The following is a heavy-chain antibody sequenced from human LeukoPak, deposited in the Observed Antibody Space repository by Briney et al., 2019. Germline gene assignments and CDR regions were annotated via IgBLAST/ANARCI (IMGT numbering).Heavy chain of an antibody. CDR3: ARHGADAYYNYYMDV. V-gene: IGHV4-39*01. J-gene: IGHJ6*03. CDR1: GGSITSSSYY. D-gene: IGHD1-26*01. CDR2: IYYSGST. Sequence: SETLSLTCIASGGSITSSSYYWGWIRQPPGKGLEWIGSIYYSGSTYYNPSLKSRVTISIDTSKNQFSLKLSSLTAADTAVYYCARHGADAYYNYYMDVWGKGTTVTVSS.